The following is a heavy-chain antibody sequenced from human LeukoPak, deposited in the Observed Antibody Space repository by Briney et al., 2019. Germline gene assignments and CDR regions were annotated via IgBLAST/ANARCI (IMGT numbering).Heavy chain of an antibody. V-gene: IGHV4-39*01. CDR1: GGSISSSSYY. J-gene: IGHJ4*02. CDR3: ARASIAARRSHFGY. D-gene: IGHD6-6*01. CDR2: IYYSGST. Sequence: SETLSLTCTVSGGSISSSSYYWGWIRQPPGKGLEWIGSIYYSGSTYYNPSLKSRVTISVDTSKNQFSLKLSSVTAADTAVYYCARASIAARRSHFGYWGQGTLVTVSS.